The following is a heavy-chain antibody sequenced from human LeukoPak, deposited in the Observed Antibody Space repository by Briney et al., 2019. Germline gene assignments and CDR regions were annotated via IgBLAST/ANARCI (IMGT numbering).Heavy chain of an antibody. J-gene: IGHJ6*02. CDR2: MNPNSGNT. CDR1: GYTFTSYD. V-gene: IGHV1-8*01. D-gene: IGHD3-3*01. Sequence: GASVKVSCKASGYTFTSYDINWVRQATGQGLEWMGWMNPNSGNTGYAQKFQGRVTMTRNTSISTAYMELSSLRSEDTAVYYCARGRSTTIFGVVIVTTGYYYGMDVWGQGTTVTVSS. CDR3: ARGRSTTIFGVVIVTTGYYYGMDV.